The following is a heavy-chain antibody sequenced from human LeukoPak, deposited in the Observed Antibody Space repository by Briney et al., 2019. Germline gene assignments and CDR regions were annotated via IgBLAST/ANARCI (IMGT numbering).Heavy chain of an antibody. Sequence: GGSLRLSCAASGFIFTNYFMSWVRQAPGKGLEWVASIKHDGSEKYYVDSVRGRFTISRDNTMNSLYLQMNSLRAEDTAVYYCARHPQPAVAGAGGYGMDVWGQGTTVTVSS. CDR1: GFIFTNYF. V-gene: IGHV3-7*03. D-gene: IGHD6-19*01. J-gene: IGHJ6*02. CDR2: IKHDGSEK. CDR3: ARHPQPAVAGAGGYGMDV.